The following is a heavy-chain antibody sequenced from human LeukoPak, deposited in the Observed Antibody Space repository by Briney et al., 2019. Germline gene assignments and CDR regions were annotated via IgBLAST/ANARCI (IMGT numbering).Heavy chain of an antibody. CDR1: GYTLTELS. Sequence: ASVKVSCKVSGYTLTELSMHWVRQAPGKGLEWMGGFDPEDGETIYAQKFQGRVTMTEDTSTDTAYMELSSLRSEDTAVYYCARDSARWGIAVAGTNYYYGMDVWGQGTTVTVSS. V-gene: IGHV1-24*01. CDR2: FDPEDGET. CDR3: ARDSARWGIAVAGTNYYYGMDV. J-gene: IGHJ6*02. D-gene: IGHD6-19*01.